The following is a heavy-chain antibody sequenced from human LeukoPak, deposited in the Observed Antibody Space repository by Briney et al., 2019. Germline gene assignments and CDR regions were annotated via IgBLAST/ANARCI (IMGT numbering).Heavy chain of an antibody. Sequence: SQTLSLTCAISGDSVSCNSAARNWIRQSPSRGLEWLGRTYYRSKWYNDYAVSVKSRITINPDTSKNQFSLQLNSVTPEDTAVYYCARSQYYYDSSGYYRYFDYWGQGTLVTVSS. CDR2: TYYRSKWYN. CDR1: GDSVSCNSAA. J-gene: IGHJ4*02. D-gene: IGHD3-22*01. V-gene: IGHV6-1*01. CDR3: ARSQYYYDSSGYYRYFDY.